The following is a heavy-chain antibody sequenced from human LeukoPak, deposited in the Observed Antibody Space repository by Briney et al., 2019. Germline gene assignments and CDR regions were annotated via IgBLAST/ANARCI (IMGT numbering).Heavy chain of an antibody. J-gene: IGHJ4*02. CDR3: GSGRWGETGFDF. V-gene: IGHV4-4*07. CDR2: IYTSGST. CDR1: GGSISSYY. Sequence: SETLSLTCTVSGGSISSYYCGWIRQPAGKGLEWIGHIYTSGSTNYNPSLKSRVTMAVDTSKNQFSRKLSSVTAADTAVYYCGSGRWGETGFDFWGQGTLVTVSS. D-gene: IGHD7-27*01.